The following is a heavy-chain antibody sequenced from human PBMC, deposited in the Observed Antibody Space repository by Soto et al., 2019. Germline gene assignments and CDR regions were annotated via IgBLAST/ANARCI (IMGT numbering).Heavy chain of an antibody. D-gene: IGHD3-10*01. V-gene: IGHV3-30-3*01. CDR2: ISYDGSNK. Sequence: PGGSLRLSCAASGFTFSSYAMHWVRQAPGKGLEWVAVISYDGSNKYYADSVKGRFTISRDNSKNTLYLQMNSLRAEDTAVYYCARAIRYYGSGSYVDYWGQGTLVTVSS. CDR3: ARAIRYYGSGSYVDY. J-gene: IGHJ4*02. CDR1: GFTFSSYA.